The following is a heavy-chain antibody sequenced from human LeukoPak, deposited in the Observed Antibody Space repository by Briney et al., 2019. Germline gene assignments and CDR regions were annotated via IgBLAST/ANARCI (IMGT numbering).Heavy chain of an antibody. CDR1: GFTSDDHA. D-gene: IGHD3-10*01. J-gene: IGHJ6*02. CDR3: TKDLTPGGADV. CDR2: IMWRSGST. V-gene: IGHV3-9*02. Sequence: PGRSLRLSCAVSGFTSDDHAMHWVRQASGKGLEWVAGIMWRSGSTGYGDSVKGRFTISRDNAKKSLYLQMNGLRVEDMAFYYCTKDLTPGGADVWGQGTTVTVSS.